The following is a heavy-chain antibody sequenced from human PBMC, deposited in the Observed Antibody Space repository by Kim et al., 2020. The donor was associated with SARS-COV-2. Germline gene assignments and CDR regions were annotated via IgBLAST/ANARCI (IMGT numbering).Heavy chain of an antibody. CDR3: ARNSGRYYYYGMDV. J-gene: IGHJ6*02. V-gene: IGHV3-21*01. D-gene: IGHD3-10*01. Sequence: EDSGTGRFTISREHAKNPLYLQMNSLRAEDTAVYYCARNSGRYYYYGMDVWGQGTTVTVSS.